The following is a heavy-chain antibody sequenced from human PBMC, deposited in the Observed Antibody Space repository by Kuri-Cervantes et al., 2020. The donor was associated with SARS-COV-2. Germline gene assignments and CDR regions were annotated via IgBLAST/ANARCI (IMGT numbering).Heavy chain of an antibody. J-gene: IGHJ4*02. CDR3: TRERSSSWPHKVGY. V-gene: IGHV4-34*01. Sequence: SETLSPTCALYGGSFSGYYCSWIRQPPGEGLEWIGEINHSGSTNSNPSLKSRVTISVDTSKNQFPLKMSSVTAADTAVYSCTRERSSSWPHKVGYWGQGNLVTVSS. CDR1: GGSFSGYY. D-gene: IGHD6-13*01. CDR2: INHSGST.